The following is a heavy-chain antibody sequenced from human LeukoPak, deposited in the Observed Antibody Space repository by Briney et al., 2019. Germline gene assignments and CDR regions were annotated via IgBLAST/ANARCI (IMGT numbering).Heavy chain of an antibody. CDR1: GYSFTRYW. V-gene: IGHV5-51*01. J-gene: IGHJ5*02. CDR3: ARHSDYGSGSYYQYDP. Sequence: GESLKISCKGSGYSFTRYWIGWVRQMPGKGLEWMGAIYPGDSDTRYSPSFQGQVTISADKSISTAYLQWSSLKASDTAMYYCARHSDYGSGSYYQYDPWGQGTLVTVSS. CDR2: IYPGDSDT. D-gene: IGHD3-10*01.